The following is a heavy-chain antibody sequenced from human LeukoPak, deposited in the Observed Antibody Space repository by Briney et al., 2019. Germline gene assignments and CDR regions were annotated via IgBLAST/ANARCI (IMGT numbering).Heavy chain of an antibody. CDR2: IKQDGSEK. Sequence: PGGSLRLSCAASGFTFNSYWMSWVRQAPGKGLEWVANIKQDGSEKYYVDSVKGRFTISRDNAKNSLYLQMNSLRAEDTAVYYCAREHIAAAGTFDYWGQGTLVTVSS. D-gene: IGHD6-13*01. V-gene: IGHV3-7*03. CDR1: GFTFNSYW. CDR3: AREHIAAAGTFDY. J-gene: IGHJ4*02.